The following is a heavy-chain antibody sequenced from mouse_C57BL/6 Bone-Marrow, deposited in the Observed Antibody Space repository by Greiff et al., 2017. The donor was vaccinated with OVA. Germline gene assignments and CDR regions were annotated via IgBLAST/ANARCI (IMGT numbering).Heavy chain of an antibody. CDR1: GYTFTSYG. J-gene: IGHJ3*01. D-gene: IGHD2-3*01. V-gene: IGHV1-81*01. Sequence: QVQLQQSGAELARPGASVKLSCKASGYTFTSYGISWVKQRPGQGLEWIGEIYPRSGNTYYNEKFKGKATLTADKSSSTAYMELRSLTSEDSAVYFCARLGGYYVFAYWGQGTLVTVSA. CDR2: IYPRSGNT. CDR3: ARLGGYYVFAY.